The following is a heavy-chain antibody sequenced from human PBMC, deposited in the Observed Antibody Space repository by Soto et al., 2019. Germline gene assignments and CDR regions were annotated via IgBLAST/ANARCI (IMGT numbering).Heavy chain of an antibody. CDR3: ARDRASYYYYGMDV. Sequence: GGSLRLSCAASGFTFSSYGMHWVRQAPGKGLEWVAVIWYDGSNKYYADSVKGRFTISRDNSKNTLYLQMNSLRTEDTAVYYCARDRASYYYYGMDVWGQGTTVTVSS. D-gene: IGHD1-26*01. J-gene: IGHJ6*02. CDR2: IWYDGSNK. CDR1: GFTFSSYG. V-gene: IGHV3-33*01.